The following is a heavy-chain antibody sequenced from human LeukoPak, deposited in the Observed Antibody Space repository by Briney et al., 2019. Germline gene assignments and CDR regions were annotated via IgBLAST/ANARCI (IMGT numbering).Heavy chain of an antibody. CDR1: GGSISSYY. Sequence: PSETLSLTCTVSGGSISSYYWSWIRQPPGKGLEWIGYIHYSGSTHYNPSLKSRVTISVDTSKNQFSLKLSSVTAADTAVYYCARVYVNYYDSSGYTNWFDPWGQGTLVTVSS. J-gene: IGHJ5*02. CDR3: ARVYVNYYDSSGYTNWFDP. V-gene: IGHV4-59*01. CDR2: IHYSGST. D-gene: IGHD3-22*01.